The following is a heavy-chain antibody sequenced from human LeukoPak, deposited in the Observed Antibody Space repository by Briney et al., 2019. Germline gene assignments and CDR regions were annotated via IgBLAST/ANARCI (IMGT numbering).Heavy chain of an antibody. J-gene: IGHJ5*02. CDR2: IWYDGSNK. D-gene: IGHD3-22*01. Sequence: GRSLRLSCAASGFTFSSYGMHWVRQAPGKGLEWVAVIWYDGSNKYYADSVKGRFTISRDNSKNTLYLQMNSLRAKDTAVYYCAREYATTYYYDSSGYQDNWFDPWGQGTLVTVSS. CDR1: GFTFSSYG. V-gene: IGHV3-33*01. CDR3: AREYATTYYYDSSGYQDNWFDP.